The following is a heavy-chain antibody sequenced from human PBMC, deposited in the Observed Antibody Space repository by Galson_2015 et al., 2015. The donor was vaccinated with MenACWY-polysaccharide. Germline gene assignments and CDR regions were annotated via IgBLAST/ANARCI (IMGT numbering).Heavy chain of an antibody. V-gene: IGHV3-11*01. CDR1: GFTFSDYY. CDR2: IRSSGSTI. Sequence: SLRLSCAASGFTFSDYYMSWIRQAPGKGLEWVSYIRSSGSTIYYADSVKGRFTISRDNAKNSLYLQMNSLRAEDTAVYYCARDSGKANYLWSGYFWGQGTLVTVSS. J-gene: IGHJ4*02. CDR3: ARDSGKANYLWSGYF. D-gene: IGHD3-3*01.